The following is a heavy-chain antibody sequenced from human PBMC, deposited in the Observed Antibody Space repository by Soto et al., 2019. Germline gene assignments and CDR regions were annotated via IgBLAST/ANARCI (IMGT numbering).Heavy chain of an antibody. V-gene: IGHV3-21*01. D-gene: IGHD4-17*01. J-gene: IGHJ3*02. CDR2: ISTTSSYI. Sequence: EVQLVESGGGLVKPGGSLRLSCEASGFTFRSYSMNWARQAPGKGLEWVSSISTTSSYIYYGDSVKGRFTISRDNAKNSLFLQMNSLRAEDTAIYYCAREGDDYGDYKRAFDIWGQGTTVTVSS. CDR1: GFTFRSYS. CDR3: AREGDDYGDYKRAFDI.